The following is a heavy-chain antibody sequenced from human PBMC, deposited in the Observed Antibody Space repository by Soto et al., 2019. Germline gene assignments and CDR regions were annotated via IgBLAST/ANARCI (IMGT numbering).Heavy chain of an antibody. CDR2: IKSDSDGGTT. D-gene: IGHD3-3*01. CDR3: TTDALRFLEWFSY. V-gene: IGHV3-15*01. J-gene: IGHJ4*02. CDR1: GFTLSKAW. Sequence: EVQLVESGGGLVKPGGSRRLSCVTSGFTLSKAWMSWVRQAPGKGLEWVGRIKSDSDGGTTDYAAPVKGRFTISRDDSKNTVYLQMNRLKTEDTAVYYCTTDALRFLEWFSYWGQGTLVTVSS.